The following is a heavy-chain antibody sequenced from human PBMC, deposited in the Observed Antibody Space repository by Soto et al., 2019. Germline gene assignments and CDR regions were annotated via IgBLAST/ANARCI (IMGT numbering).Heavy chain of an antibody. V-gene: IGHV3-30*18. Sequence: GGSLRLSCVASGFTFSRYGIHWVRQAPGKWLEWVGVISSDGKTTYYADSVKGRFTISRDNSKNTLYLQMDSLRREDTAVYYCAKEIAVAGDLDYWGHGXLFTVYS. D-gene: IGHD6-19*01. CDR2: ISSDGKTT. J-gene: IGHJ4*01. CDR1: GFTFSRYG. CDR3: AKEIAVAGDLDY.